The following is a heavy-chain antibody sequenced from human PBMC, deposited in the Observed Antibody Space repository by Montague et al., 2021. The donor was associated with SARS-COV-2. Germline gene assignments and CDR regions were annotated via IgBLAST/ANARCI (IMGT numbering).Heavy chain of an antibody. Sequence: SETLSLTCAVSGGSFSGFYWSWIRQPPGKGLEWIGEISQSGNTKYNPSLQSRLTISADTSKNQFSLKLTSVAAADTAVYYCARLRDGVVPSPILGVGPYYSYYYMDVWGRGTTVTVSS. V-gene: IGHV4-34*01. CDR3: ARLRDGVVPSPILGVGPYYSYYYMDV. D-gene: IGHD3-10*01. J-gene: IGHJ6*03. CDR2: ISQSGNT. CDR1: GGSFSGFY.